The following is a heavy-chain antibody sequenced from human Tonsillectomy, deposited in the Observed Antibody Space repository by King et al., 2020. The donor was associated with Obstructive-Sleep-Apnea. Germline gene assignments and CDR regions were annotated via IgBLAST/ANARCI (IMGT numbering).Heavy chain of an antibody. V-gene: IGHV3-7*01. J-gene: IGHJ3*02. CDR1: GFTFSIYW. CDR2: INQHGNEK. Sequence: VQLVESGGGLVQPGGSLRLSCAVSGFTFSIYWMTWVRQAPGKGLEWVATINQHGNEKFSVDSVKGRFTVSRDNAGNTLNLQMNSLRAEDTAVYYCTGESAGDAFDIWGQGTVVTVSS. CDR3: TGESAGDAFDI.